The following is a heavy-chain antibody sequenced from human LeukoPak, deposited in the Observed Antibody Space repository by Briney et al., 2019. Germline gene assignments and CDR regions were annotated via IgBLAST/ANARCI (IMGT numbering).Heavy chain of an antibody. CDR2: SHQTGST. V-gene: IGHV4-4*02. CDR3: ARDGLGSGWSRYFDL. Sequence: TSETLSLTCAVSGGSIGSIEWFSWVRQTPGKGLEWIGESHQTGSTNYNPSLKSRVTISVDTSKNQFSLKLSSVTAADTAVYYCARDGLGSGWSRYFDLWGRGTLVTVSS. J-gene: IGHJ2*01. D-gene: IGHD6-19*01. CDR1: GGSIGSIEW.